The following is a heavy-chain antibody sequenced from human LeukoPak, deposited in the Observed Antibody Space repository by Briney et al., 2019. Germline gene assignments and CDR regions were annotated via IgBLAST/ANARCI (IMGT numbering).Heavy chain of an antibody. D-gene: IGHD1-7*01. CDR3: ARHEWGVTGTSFDP. CDR2: IYYSGST. J-gene: IGHJ5*02. V-gene: IGHV4-39*01. CDR1: GGSISSSSYY. Sequence: SETLSLTCTVSGGSISSSSYYWGWIRQPPGKGLEWIVSIYYSGSTYYNPSLKSRVTISVDTFRNQFSLKLRSVTAADTAVYYCARHEWGVTGTSFDPWGQGTLVTVSS.